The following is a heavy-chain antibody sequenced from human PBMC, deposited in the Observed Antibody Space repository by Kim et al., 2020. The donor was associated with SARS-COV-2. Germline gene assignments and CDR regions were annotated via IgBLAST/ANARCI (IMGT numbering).Heavy chain of an antibody. CDR3: ARGQPLGY. D-gene: IGHD2-2*01. Sequence: SETLSLTCSVSGGSIRSGGKFWTWIRQHPAKGLEWIGYISYSGNSHYSPSLRSRVSISLQTSENQFSLELTSVTAADTAVYYCARGQPLGYLGPGSLVTV. V-gene: IGHV4-31*03. CDR1: GGSIRSGGKF. CDR2: ISYSGNS. J-gene: IGHJ4*02.